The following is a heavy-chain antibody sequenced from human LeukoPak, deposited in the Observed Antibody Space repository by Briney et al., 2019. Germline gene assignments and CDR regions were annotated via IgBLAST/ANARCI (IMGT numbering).Heavy chain of an antibody. D-gene: IGHD3-3*02. CDR1: GHTLTELS. J-gene: IGHJ4*02. Sequence: ASVKVSCKVSGHTLTELSMHWVRQAPGKGLEWMGGFDPEDGETIYAQKFQGRVTMTEDTSTDTAYMELSSLRSEDTAVYYCATIFSNYRTFDYWGQGTLVTVSS. CDR2: FDPEDGET. CDR3: ATIFSNYRTFDY. V-gene: IGHV1-24*01.